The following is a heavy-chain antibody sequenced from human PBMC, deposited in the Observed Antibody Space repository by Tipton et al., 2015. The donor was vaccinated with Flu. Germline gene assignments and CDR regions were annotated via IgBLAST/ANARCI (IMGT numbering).Heavy chain of an antibody. Sequence: SLRLSCAASGFTFSSFGMHWVRQAPGKGLEWVAFIRYDGTNKYYGDSVKGRFTISRDNAKNSLYLQMNSLGAEDTAVYYCARDDGHYYDTSGYIDYWGQGTLITVSS. CDR1: GFTFSSFG. D-gene: IGHD3-22*01. CDR3: ARDDGHYYDTSGYIDY. V-gene: IGHV3-30*02. CDR2: IRYDGTNK. J-gene: IGHJ4*02.